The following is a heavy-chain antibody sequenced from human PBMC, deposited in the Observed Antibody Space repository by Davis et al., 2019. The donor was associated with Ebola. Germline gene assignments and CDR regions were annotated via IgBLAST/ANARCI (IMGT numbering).Heavy chain of an antibody. V-gene: IGHV1-2*02. CDR3: ARASPPEYNVWSRNPHYHYFAMDV. J-gene: IGHJ6*02. CDR2: INLNNGDT. CDR1: GYTFTGYY. Sequence: ASVKVSCKASGYTFTGYYIHWVRQAPGQGLEWMGWINLNNGDTNLAPSFQGRVTMTRDTSIGTAYMALSRLRSDDTAVFLCARASPPEYNVWSRNPHYHYFAMDVWGQGTTVTVSS. D-gene: IGHD2-8*01.